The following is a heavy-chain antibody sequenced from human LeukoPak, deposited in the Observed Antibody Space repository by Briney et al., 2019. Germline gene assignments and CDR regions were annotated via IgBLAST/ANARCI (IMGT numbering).Heavy chain of an antibody. Sequence: ASVKVSCKASGYTFTRYDINWVRQATGQGLEWMGWMNPNSGNIGYAQNFQGRVTMTRNTSISTAYMELSSLRSDDTAVYYCTRGRRLWNYLFFDFWGQGTVVTVSS. D-gene: IGHD3-16*02. J-gene: IGHJ3*01. CDR3: TRGRRLWNYLFFDF. CDR2: MNPNSGNI. V-gene: IGHV1-8*01. CDR1: GYTFTRYD.